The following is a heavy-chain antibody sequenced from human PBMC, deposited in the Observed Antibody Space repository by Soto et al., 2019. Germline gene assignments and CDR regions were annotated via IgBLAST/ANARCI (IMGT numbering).Heavy chain of an antibody. D-gene: IGHD2-15*01. J-gene: IGHJ4*02. CDR2: VYPRDSDT. Sequence: GESLKISCKASGYIFIDYWIGWVRQMPGKGLEWMGIVYPRDSDTRYSPSFHGQVTISADRSTGPAFLQWRSLKASDTALYYCARPPLPGYSIHFNSWGQGTLVTVSS. V-gene: IGHV5-51*01. CDR3: ARPPLPGYSIHFNS. CDR1: GYIFIDYW.